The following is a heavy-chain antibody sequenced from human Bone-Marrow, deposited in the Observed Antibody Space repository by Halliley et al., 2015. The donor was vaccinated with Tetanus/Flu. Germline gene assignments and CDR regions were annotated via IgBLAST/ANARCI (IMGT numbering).Heavy chain of an antibody. CDR2: ISKDGSNK. D-gene: IGHD6-19*01. CDR3: ARGNKAVDFNY. V-gene: IGHV3-30*04. Sequence: EWVTTISKDGSNKFDADSVRGRFTISRDNSKYTLYLQMNSLRTEDTAVYFCARGNKAVDFNYWGQGTLVTISS. J-gene: IGHJ4*02.